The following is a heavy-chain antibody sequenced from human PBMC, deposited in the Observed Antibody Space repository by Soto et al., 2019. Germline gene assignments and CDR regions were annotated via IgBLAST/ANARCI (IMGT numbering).Heavy chain of an antibody. Sequence: SETLSLTCTVSGGSISSGGYYWSWIRQHPGKGLEYIGYIYHSGSTYYNPSLKSRVTISVDTSKNQFSLKLTSVTAADTAVYYCARGTPSPLIVRSSRGPWFDPWGQGTLVTVSS. CDR3: ARGTPSPLIVRSSRGPWFDP. CDR1: GGSISSGGYY. CDR2: IYHSGST. D-gene: IGHD2-15*01. J-gene: IGHJ5*02. V-gene: IGHV4-31*03.